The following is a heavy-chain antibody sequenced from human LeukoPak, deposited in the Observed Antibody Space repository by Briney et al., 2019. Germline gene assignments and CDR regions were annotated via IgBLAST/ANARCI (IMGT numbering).Heavy chain of an antibody. D-gene: IGHD1-26*01. Sequence: SETLSLTCSVSGVSISTYYWIWIRQPPAKGLEWMGFFSYSGSTKYNPSPESRVTMSVDTSKNQFSLELNSVTAADTAVYYCARMYSGTSYYFDYWGQGTLVTVSS. V-gene: IGHV4-59*01. J-gene: IGHJ4*02. CDR2: FSYSGST. CDR3: ARMYSGTSYYFDY. CDR1: GVSISTYY.